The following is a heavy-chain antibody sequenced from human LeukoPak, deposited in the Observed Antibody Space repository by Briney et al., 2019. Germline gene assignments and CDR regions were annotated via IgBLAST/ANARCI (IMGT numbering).Heavy chain of an antibody. CDR3: ARVYYYDSSGYYREYYYYGMDV. V-gene: IGHV3-21*01. D-gene: IGHD3-22*01. CDR2: ISSSSSYI. Sequence: PGGSLRLSCVASGFTFTSSWMSWVRQAPGKGLEWVSSISSSSSYIYYADSVKGRFTISRDNAKNSLYLQMNSLRAEDTAVYYCARVYYYDSSGYYREYYYYGMDVWGQGTTVTVSS. CDR1: GFTFTSSW. J-gene: IGHJ6*02.